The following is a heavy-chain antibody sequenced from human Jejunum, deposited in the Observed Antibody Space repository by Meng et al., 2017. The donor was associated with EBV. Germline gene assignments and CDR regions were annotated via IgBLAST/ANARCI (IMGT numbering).Heavy chain of an antibody. CDR2: ITKSADAI. D-gene: IGHD3-16*01. V-gene: IGHV3-11*01. CDR3: VRLLGYTYAFSH. J-gene: IGHJ4*02. Sequence: QVHLVEPGGGLVMPGGSXRFSCAASGFTFSDYHMTWVRQAPGKGLEWISYITKSADAIYYADSVKGLFTISRDNAKNSLYLQMDSMRAEDTAVYYCVRLLGYTYAFSHGGQGTLVTV. CDR1: GFTFSDYH.